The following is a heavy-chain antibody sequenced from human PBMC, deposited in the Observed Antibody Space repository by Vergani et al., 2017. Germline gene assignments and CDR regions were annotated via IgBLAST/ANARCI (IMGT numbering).Heavy chain of an antibody. D-gene: IGHD5-18*01. V-gene: IGHV3-23*01. Sequence: EVQLLESGGGLVQPGGSLRLSCAASGFTFSSYAMSWVRQAPGKGLEWVSAISGSGGSTYYADSVKGRFTISRDNSKNTLNLQMNSLRDEDTAVYYCAKPHTGYSYGESYDYWGQGTLVTVSS. CDR3: AKPHTGYSYGESYDY. J-gene: IGHJ4*02. CDR2: ISGSGGST. CDR1: GFTFSSYA.